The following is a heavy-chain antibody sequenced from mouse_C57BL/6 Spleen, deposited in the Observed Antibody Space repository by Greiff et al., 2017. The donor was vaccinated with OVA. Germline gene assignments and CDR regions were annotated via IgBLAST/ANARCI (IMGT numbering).Heavy chain of an antibody. CDR3: ARSPDYYGSSLRYFDV. V-gene: IGHV1-50*01. CDR2: IDPSDSYT. D-gene: IGHD1-1*01. CDR1: GYTFTSYW. J-gene: IGHJ1*03. Sequence: QVQLQQPGAELVKPGASVKLSCKASGYTFTSYWMQWVKQRPGQGLEWIGEIDPSDSYTNYNQKFKGKATLTVDTSSSTAYMQLSSLTSEDSAVYYCARSPDYYGSSLRYFDVWGTGTTVTVSS.